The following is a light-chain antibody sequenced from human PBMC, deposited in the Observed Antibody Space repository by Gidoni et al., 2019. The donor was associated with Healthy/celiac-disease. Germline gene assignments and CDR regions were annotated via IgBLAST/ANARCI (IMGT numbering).Light chain of an antibody. CDR2: EVS. V-gene: IGLV2-8*01. Sequence: QSALTQPPSASGSPGQSVTIPCTGTSSDVGGYNYVPWYQQHSGKAPKLMIYEVSKRPSGVPDRFSGSKSGNTASLTVSGLQAEDEADYYCSSYAGSNNGNVFGTGTKVTVL. J-gene: IGLJ1*01. CDR1: SSDVGGYNY. CDR3: SSYAGSNNGNV.